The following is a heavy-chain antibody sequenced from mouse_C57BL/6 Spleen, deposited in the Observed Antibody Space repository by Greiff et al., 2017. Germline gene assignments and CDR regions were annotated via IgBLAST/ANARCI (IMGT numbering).Heavy chain of an antibody. Sequence: DVKLVESEGGLVQPGSSMKLSCTASGFTFSDYYMAWVRQVPEKGLEWVANINYDGSSTYYLDSLKSRFIISRDNAKNILYLQMSSLKSEDTATYYCARVLNYWYFDVWGTGTTVTVSS. CDR2: INYDGSST. V-gene: IGHV5-16*01. CDR1: GFTFSDYY. CDR3: ARVLNYWYFDV. J-gene: IGHJ1*03.